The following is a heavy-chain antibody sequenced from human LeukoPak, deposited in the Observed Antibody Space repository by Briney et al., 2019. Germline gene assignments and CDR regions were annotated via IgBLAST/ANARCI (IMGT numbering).Heavy chain of an antibody. V-gene: IGHV5-51*01. D-gene: IGHD3-22*01. CDR2: IYPGDSDT. CDR1: GYSFTSYW. CDR3: ARRGAYYDSSGNYFDY. J-gene: IGHJ4*02. Sequence: GESLKISCKGSGYSFTSYWIGWVRQMPGKGLEWMGIIYPGDSDTRYSPSFQGQVTISADKSISTAYLQWSSLKASDTAMYYCARRGAYYDSSGNYFDYWGQGTLVTVSS.